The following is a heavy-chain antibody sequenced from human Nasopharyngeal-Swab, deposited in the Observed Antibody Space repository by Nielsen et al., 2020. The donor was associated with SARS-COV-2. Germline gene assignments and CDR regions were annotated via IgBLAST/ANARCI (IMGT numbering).Heavy chain of an antibody. CDR2: FDPEDGET. V-gene: IGHV1-24*01. D-gene: IGHD2-2*01. CDR1: GYTLTELS. Sequence: ASVKVSCKVSGYTLTELSMHRVRQAPGKGLEWMGGFDPEDGETIYAQKFQGRVTMTEDTSTDTAYMELSSLRSEDTAVYYCATSRSYCSSTSCKSDWFDPWGQGTLVTVSS. J-gene: IGHJ5*02. CDR3: ATSRSYCSSTSCKSDWFDP.